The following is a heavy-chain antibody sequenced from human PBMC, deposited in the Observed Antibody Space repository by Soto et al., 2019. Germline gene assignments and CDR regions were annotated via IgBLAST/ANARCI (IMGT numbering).Heavy chain of an antibody. Sequence: QVQLVQSGAEVKKPGSSVKVSCKASGGTFSPYTITWVRQAPGQGLEWMGRIIPMFDITNYALKFQDRVTITADRSTSTAYLELRSLRSKDSAVYFCARDRESSIPTWAFGGDWGQGTLVTVSS. J-gene: IGHJ4*02. CDR2: IIPMFDIT. V-gene: IGHV1-69*08. CDR1: GGTFSPYT. CDR3: ARDRESSIPTWAFGGD. D-gene: IGHD3-10*01.